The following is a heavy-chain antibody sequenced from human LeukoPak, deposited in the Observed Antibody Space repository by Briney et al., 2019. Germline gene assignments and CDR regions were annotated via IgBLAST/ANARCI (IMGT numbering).Heavy chain of an antibody. D-gene: IGHD6-19*01. V-gene: IGHV4-38-2*01. CDR3: TKTSGGGCHDS. J-gene: IGHJ5*01. Sequence: SGTLSLTCSVSGYSIGTGNYWAWVRRPPGKGLEWSGFVYHSGIQYKSSPTSRATISMDTSANRFSLKLTSLTAADSAFYYCTKTSGGGCHDSWGQGSLVTVSS. CDR1: GYSIGTGNY. CDR2: VYHSGI.